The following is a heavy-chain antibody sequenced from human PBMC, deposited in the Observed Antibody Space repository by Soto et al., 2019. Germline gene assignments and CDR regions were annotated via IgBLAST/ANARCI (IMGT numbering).Heavy chain of an antibody. J-gene: IGHJ4*02. CDR1: GYTFTSFG. CDR3: ATRSPAFDY. Sequence: QVQLVQSGPEVKKPGASVKVSCKTSGYTFTSFGISWVRHAPGQGLEWMGWITTDKGKTNYAQKFQGRVTRTTDTSTSTAYMELRSLRSDDTAVYYCATRSPAFDYWGQGTLVTVSS. CDR2: ITTDKGKT. V-gene: IGHV1-18*01.